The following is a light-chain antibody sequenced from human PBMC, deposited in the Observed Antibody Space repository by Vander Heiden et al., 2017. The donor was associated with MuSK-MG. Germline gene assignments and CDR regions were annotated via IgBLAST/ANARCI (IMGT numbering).Light chain of an antibody. CDR3: QQYIDSPFT. CDR1: QDIGAY. Sequence: DIQLTPSPSSLSASVGDRVTITCRASQDIGAYVDWFQQKPGEAPKLLVYEVSTLKSGVPSRFSGSGSGTDFTLTITGLQREDLASYYCQQYIDSPFTFGGGTKVEIK. CDR2: EVS. J-gene: IGKJ4*01. V-gene: IGKV1-39*01.